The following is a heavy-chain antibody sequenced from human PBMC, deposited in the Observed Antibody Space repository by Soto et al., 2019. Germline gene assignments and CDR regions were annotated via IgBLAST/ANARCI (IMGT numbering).Heavy chain of an antibody. J-gene: IGHJ4*02. Sequence: GGSLRLSCAASGFSFGDYWMSWVRQAPGKGLEWVAHMKKDGSEKYYVDSVKGRFSVSRDNSKNSLYLQMDSLRAEDTAVYYCAKDRNYPRDQFHYWGQGTLVTVSS. V-gene: IGHV3-7*03. D-gene: IGHD1-7*01. CDR3: AKDRNYPRDQFHY. CDR1: GFSFGDYW. CDR2: MKKDGSEK.